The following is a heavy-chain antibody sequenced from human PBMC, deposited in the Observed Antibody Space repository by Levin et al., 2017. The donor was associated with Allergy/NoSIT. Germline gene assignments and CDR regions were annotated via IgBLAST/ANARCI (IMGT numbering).Heavy chain of an antibody. D-gene: IGHD3-10*01. J-gene: IGHJ4*02. CDR1: GYTFTSYG. CDR3: AREEVPADFGSGSPYFDY. V-gene: IGHV1-18*01. CDR2: ISAYNGNT. Sequence: ASVKVSCKASGYTFTSYGISWVRQAPGQGLEWMGWISAYNGNTNYAQKLQGRVTMTTDTSTSTAYMELRSLRSDDTAVYYCAREEVPADFGSGSPYFDYWGQGTLVTVSS.